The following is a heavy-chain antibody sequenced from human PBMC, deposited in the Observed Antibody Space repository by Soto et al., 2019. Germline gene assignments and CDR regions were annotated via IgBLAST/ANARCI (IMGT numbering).Heavy chain of an antibody. D-gene: IGHD1-26*01. V-gene: IGHV4-38-2*01. CDR2: IHHGGTT. CDR1: GYSISSGYY. CDR3: ARGSRSYPFDY. J-gene: IGHJ4*02. Sequence: PSETLSLTCAVSGYSISSGYYWGWIRQPPGKGLEWIGSIHHGGTTYFNPSLKDRVTILADTSKNQFSLRLTSVTAADTAVYYCARGSRSYPFDYWGQGTLVTVSS.